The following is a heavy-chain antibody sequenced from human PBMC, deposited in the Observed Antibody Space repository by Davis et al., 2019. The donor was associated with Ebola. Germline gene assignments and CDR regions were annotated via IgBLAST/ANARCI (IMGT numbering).Heavy chain of an antibody. J-gene: IGHJ6*02. CDR1: GFTFGDYA. V-gene: IGHV3-49*03. D-gene: IGHD3-3*01. CDR2: IRSKAYSATP. Sequence: GESLKIPCTTSGFTFGDYAMSWFRQAPGKGLEWVGFIRSKAYSATPEYAPSVKGRFTITRDDSKNIASLQMNSLKTEDTDVYYCGRHYDFWRRNGVDVWGQGTTVAVSS. CDR3: GRHYDFWRRNGVDV.